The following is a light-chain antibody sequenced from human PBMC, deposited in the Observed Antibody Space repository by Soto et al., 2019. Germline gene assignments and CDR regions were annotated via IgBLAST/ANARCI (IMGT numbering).Light chain of an antibody. CDR3: SSHGGTSPYV. Sequence: QSALTQPPSSSGSPGQSVAISCTGTASDIGGYNFVSWYQKHPGKAPKLMIYAVNKRPSGVPDRFSGAKSGNTASLTVSGLQADDEAEYYCSSHGGTSPYVFGTGTNVTVL. J-gene: IGLJ1*01. V-gene: IGLV2-8*01. CDR2: AVN. CDR1: ASDIGGYNF.